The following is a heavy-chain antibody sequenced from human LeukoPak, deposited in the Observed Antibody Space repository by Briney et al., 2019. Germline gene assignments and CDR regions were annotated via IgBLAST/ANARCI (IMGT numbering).Heavy chain of an antibody. J-gene: IGHJ4*02. CDR1: GFTFSTYW. CDR3: AREVPATAVPTAY. CDR2: ISGDGSNS. Sequence: PGGSLSLSCAAFGFTFSTYWMHWVRQVPGKGPVWVSRISGDGSNSAYAVSVKGRFTISRDNAKHTLYLQMNSLRVEDTAVYYCAREVPATAVPTAYWGQGNLVTVSS. V-gene: IGHV3-74*01. D-gene: IGHD2-2*01.